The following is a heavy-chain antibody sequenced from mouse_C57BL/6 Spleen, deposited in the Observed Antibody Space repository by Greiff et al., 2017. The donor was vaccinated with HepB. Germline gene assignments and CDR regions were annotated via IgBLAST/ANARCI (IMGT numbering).Heavy chain of an antibody. CDR2: ISSGGSYT. V-gene: IGHV5-6*02. Sequence: DVKLVESGGDLVKPGGSLKLSCAASGFTFSSYGMYWVRQTPDKRLEWVATISSGGSYTNYPDSVKGRFTISRDNAKNTLYLQMSSLKSEDTAMYYCARPNYGSFDYWGQGTTLTVSS. D-gene: IGHD2-2*01. CDR1: GFTFSSYG. J-gene: IGHJ2*01. CDR3: ARPNYGSFDY.